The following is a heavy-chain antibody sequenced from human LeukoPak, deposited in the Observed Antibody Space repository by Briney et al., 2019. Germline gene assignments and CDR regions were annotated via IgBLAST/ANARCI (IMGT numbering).Heavy chain of an antibody. D-gene: IGHD3-9*01. CDR1: GGSISSSSYY. CDR2: IYYSGST. V-gene: IGHV4-39*07. CDR3: ASRSNYDILTGYRRHFDY. J-gene: IGHJ4*02. Sequence: SETLSLTCTVSGGSISSSSYYWGWIRQPPGKGLEWIGSIYYSGSTYYNPSLKSRVTISVDTSKNQFSLKLSSVTAADTAVYYCASRSNYDILTGYRRHFDYWGQGTLVTVPS.